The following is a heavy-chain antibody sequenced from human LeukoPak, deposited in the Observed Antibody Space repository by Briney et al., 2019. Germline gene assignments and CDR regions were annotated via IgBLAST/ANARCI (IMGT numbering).Heavy chain of an antibody. CDR2: IYISGST. CDR1: GGSISSYY. D-gene: IGHD6-19*01. CDR3: AKEGKAVAPTGYYYYYMDV. J-gene: IGHJ6*03. V-gene: IGHV4-4*07. Sequence: SETLSLTCTVSGGSISSYYWSWIRQPAGKGLEWIGRIYISGSTNYNPSLKSRVTMSVDTSKNQFSLKLSSVTAADTAVYYCAKEGKAVAPTGYYYYYMDVWGKGATVTISS.